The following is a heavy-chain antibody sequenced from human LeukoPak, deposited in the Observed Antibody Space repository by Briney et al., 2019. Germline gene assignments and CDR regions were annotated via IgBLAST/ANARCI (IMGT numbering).Heavy chain of an antibody. CDR3: ARAVAVDY. J-gene: IGHJ4*02. CDR2: ISSSSSYI. D-gene: IGHD6-19*01. CDR1: EFTFSGYT. V-gene: IGHV3-21*01. Sequence: GGSLRLSCAASEFTFSGYTMNWVRQAPGKGLEWVSSISSSSSYIYYADSVKGRFTIPRDNAKNSLYLQMNSLRAEDTAVYYCARAVAVDYWGQGTLVTVSS.